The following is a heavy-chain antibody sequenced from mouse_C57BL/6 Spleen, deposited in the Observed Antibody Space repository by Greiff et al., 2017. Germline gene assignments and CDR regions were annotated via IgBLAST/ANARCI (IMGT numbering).Heavy chain of an antibody. CDR3: TTSPYDYDGPWFAY. CDR2: IDPENGDT. J-gene: IGHJ3*01. V-gene: IGHV14-4*01. Sequence: VQLQQSGAELVRPGASVKLSCTASGFNIKDDYMHWVKPRPEQGLEWIGWIDPENGDTEYASKFQGKATITADTSSNTAYLQLSSLTSEDTAVYYCTTSPYDYDGPWFAYWGQGTLVTVSA. D-gene: IGHD2-4*01. CDR1: GFNIKDDY.